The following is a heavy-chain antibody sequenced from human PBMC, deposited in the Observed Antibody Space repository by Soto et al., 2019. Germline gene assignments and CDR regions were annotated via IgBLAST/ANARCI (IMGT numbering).Heavy chain of an antibody. V-gene: IGHV3-53*01. J-gene: IGHJ3*02. CDR1: GFNVSSNY. CDR2: INTGGNT. Sequence: EVQLVESGGGLIQPGGSLRLSCAASGFNVSSNYMSWVRQAPGKGLQWVSIINTGGNTHYADSVKGRFTISRDNSKNTVYLLMTRLRAEYTAVYYCTRDRGFDMWGQGTTVNVSS. CDR3: TRDRGFDM.